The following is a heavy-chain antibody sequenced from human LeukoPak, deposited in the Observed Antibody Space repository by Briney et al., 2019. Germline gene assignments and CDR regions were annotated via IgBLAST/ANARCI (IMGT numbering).Heavy chain of an antibody. J-gene: IGHJ4*02. D-gene: IGHD3-22*01. V-gene: IGHV1-2*06. CDR3: AADYYDSSGYLNY. CDR2: INPNSGGT. Sequence: ASVKVSCKASGYTFTGYYMHWVRQAPGQGLEWMGRINPNSGGTNYAQKFQGRVTMTRDTSISTAYMELSSLRSEDTAVYYCAADYYDSSGYLNYWGQGTLVTVSS. CDR1: GYTFTGYY.